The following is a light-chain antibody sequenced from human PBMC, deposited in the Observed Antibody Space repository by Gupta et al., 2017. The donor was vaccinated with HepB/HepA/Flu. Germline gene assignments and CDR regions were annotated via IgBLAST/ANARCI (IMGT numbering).Light chain of an antibody. V-gene: IGKV1-39*01. CDR3: QQTDTKPYT. J-gene: IGKJ2*01. CDR2: GRS. CDR1: QSIRKY. Sequence: DIQMTQSPSSLSASVGDRVTITCRASQSIRKYLNWYQRKPGQAPKSLIYGRSNLHSGVPSRFSGGGSGTDFTLSISNLQPEDSATYYCQQTDTKPYTFGQGTKLEMK.